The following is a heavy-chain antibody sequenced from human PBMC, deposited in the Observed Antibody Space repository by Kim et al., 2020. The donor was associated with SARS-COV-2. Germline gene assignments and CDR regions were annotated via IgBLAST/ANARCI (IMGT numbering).Heavy chain of an antibody. Sequence: SETLSLTCTVSGGSINNYYWTWIRQPPGKGLEWIGYIYYSGSTNYNPSLKSRVTMLVDTSKNQFSLNLISVSAADTAVYYCARADYSKVEDYWGQGTLVTVSS. D-gene: IGHD4-4*01. J-gene: IGHJ4*02. CDR2: IYYSGST. CDR3: ARADYSKVEDY. CDR1: GGSINNYY. V-gene: IGHV4-59*01.